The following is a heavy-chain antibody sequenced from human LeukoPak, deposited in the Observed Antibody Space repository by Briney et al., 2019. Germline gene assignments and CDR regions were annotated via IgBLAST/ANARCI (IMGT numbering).Heavy chain of an antibody. V-gene: IGHV1-69*01. D-gene: IGHD1-26*01. CDR1: GGTFSSYA. Sequence: SVKVSCKASGGTFSSYAISWVRQAPGQGLEWMGGIIPIFGAANYAQKFQGRVTITADESTSTAYMELSSLRSEDTAVYYCARGRAGRYGMDVWGQGTTVTVSS. CDR3: ARGRAGRYGMDV. CDR2: IIPIFGAA. J-gene: IGHJ6*02.